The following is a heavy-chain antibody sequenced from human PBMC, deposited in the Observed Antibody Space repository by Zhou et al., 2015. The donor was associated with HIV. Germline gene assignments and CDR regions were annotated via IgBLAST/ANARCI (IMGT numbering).Heavy chain of an antibody. CDR2: IIPIFGTA. Sequence: QVQLVQSGAEVKKPGSSVKVSCKASGGTFSSYAISWVRQAPGQGLEWMGGIIPIFGTANYAQKFQGRVTITADESTSTAYMELSSLRSEDTAVYYCARLSLGVGTIFGVVTNRDDAFDIWGQGTMVTVSS. D-gene: IGHD3-3*01. J-gene: IGHJ3*02. V-gene: IGHV1-69*01. CDR1: GGTFSSYA. CDR3: ARLSLGVGTIFGVVTNRDDAFDI.